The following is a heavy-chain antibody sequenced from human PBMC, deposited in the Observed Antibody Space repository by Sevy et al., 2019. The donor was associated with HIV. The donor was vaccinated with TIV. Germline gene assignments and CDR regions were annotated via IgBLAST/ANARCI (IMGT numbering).Heavy chain of an antibody. CDR3: ARDVGEGGDYYGMDV. J-gene: IGHJ6*02. CDR2: IKQDGSEK. CDR1: GFTFSSHY. D-gene: IGHD3-3*01. Sequence: GGSLRLSCAASGFTFSSHYMSWVRQAPGKGLEWVANIKQDGSEKYYVDSVKGRFTISRDNAKNSLYLQMNSLRAEDTAVYYCARDVGEGGDYYGMDVWGQGTTVTVSS. V-gene: IGHV3-7*01.